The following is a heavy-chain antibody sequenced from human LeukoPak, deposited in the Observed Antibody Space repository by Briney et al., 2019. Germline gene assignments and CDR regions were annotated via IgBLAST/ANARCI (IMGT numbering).Heavy chain of an antibody. CDR1: GFTFIDYD. CDR2: LNRIGDT. J-gene: IGHJ6*03. D-gene: IGHD3-10*01. CDR3: ARCPRGKNYVDV. Sequence: PGESLRLSCAASGFTFIDYDIYWVRQVTGKGLEWVSVLNRIGDTYYPDSVNVKGRFTTSSARDKNSVYLQMSGLRAEDTGVYSCARCPRGKNYVDVWGKGTTVTVSS. V-gene: IGHV3-13*01.